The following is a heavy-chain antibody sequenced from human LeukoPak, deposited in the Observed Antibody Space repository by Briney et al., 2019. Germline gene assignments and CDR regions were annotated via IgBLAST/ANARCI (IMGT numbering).Heavy chain of an antibody. Sequence: PSETLSLTCTVSGGSFSVSSYYWGWTRQPPGKRLEWIASIYYDGNTYYNPSLKSRVTISIDTSKNQFSLRLTSVTAADTAVYYCTRDTVLPTPTSSDYWGQGTLVTVSS. D-gene: IGHD2-2*01. V-gene: IGHV4-39*07. CDR2: IYYDGNT. CDR3: TRDTVLPTPTSSDY. CDR1: GGSFSVSSYY. J-gene: IGHJ4*02.